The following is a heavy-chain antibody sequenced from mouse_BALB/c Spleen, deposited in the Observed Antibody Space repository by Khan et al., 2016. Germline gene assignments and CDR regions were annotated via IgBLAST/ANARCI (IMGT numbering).Heavy chain of an antibody. CDR1: GYSITSDYA. CDR3: ARSGYGDKDSMDY. V-gene: IGHV3-2*02. J-gene: IGHJ4*01. CDR2: ISYSGSI. Sequence: EVQLQESGPGLVKPSQSLSLTCTVAGYSITSDYAWNWIRQLPGNRLAWMRYISYSGSISSNPSLKSRISITRDTSKNQFLLQLHSVTSEATATXYDARSGYGDKDSMDYWGQGTSVTVSS. D-gene: IGHD1-1*01.